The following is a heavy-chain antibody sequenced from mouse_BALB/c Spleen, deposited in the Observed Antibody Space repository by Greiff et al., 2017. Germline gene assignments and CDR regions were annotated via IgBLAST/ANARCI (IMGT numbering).Heavy chain of an antibody. CDR2: INPSTGYT. CDR3: ARERTWFAY. CDR1: GYTFTSYW. J-gene: IGHJ3*01. V-gene: IGHV1-7*01. Sequence: VQLQQPGAELVRPGASVKLSCKASGYTFTSYWMHWVKQRPGQGLEWIGYINPSTGYTEYNQKFKDKATLTADKSSSTAYMQLSSLTSEDSAVYYCARERTWFAYWGQGTLVTVSA.